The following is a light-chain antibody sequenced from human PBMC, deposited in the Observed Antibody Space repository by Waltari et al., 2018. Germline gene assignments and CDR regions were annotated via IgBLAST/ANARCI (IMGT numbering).Light chain of an antibody. CDR2: KAS. CDR3: QHYNFFSPWT. Sequence: DIQMTQSPSTLSVSVGDRVTITCQASQRISSWLAWYQQKPGKAPNLLIYKASSLENGVPSRFSGSGSGTEFTLTISSLQPDDFATYYCQHYNFFSPWTFGQGTKVEIK. CDR1: QRISSW. J-gene: IGKJ1*01. V-gene: IGKV1-5*03.